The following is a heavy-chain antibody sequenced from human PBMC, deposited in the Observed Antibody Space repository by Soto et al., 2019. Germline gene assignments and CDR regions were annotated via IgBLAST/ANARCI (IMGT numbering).Heavy chain of an antibody. J-gene: IGHJ5*02. CDR2: LNIGNGNT. Sequence: QVQLVQSGAEVKKPGASVKVSCKTSGYTFTSYAIHWVRQAPGQGLEWLGWLNIGNGNTQYSPKLNDRVPLTRDTSASTAFMGLSSLRSEDTAGYYCAREPLWGGKCSVHWFDPWGQGTLVTVSS. D-gene: IGHD1-1*01. CDR1: GYTFTSYA. V-gene: IGHV1-3*04. CDR3: AREPLWGGKCSVHWFDP.